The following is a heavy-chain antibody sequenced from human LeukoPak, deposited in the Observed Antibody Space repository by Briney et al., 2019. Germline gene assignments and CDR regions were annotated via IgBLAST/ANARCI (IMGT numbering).Heavy chain of an antibody. V-gene: IGHV3-30*02. J-gene: IGHJ4*02. CDR2: IRYDGSNK. CDR1: GFTFSSYG. D-gene: IGHD6-19*01. Sequence: PGGSLRLSCAASGFTFSSYGMHWVRQAPGKGLEWVAFIRYDGSNKYYADSVKGRFTISRDNSKNTLYLQMNSLRAEDTAVYYCACQAGYSGGPFDYWGQGTLVTVSS. CDR3: ACQAGYSGGPFDY.